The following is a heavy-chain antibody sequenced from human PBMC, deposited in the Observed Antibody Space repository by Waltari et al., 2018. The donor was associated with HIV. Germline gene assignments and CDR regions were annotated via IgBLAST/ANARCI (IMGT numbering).Heavy chain of an antibody. D-gene: IGHD4-17*01. CDR2: VFHTRST. J-gene: IGHJ6*02. CDR1: GGSISSSNW. V-gene: IGHV4-4*02. CDR3: ARDGGGADYGDVWRNYYYGMDV. Sequence: QVQLQESGPGLVKPSGTLSLTCAVSGGSISSSNWWSWVRQPPGKGLEWIGEVFHTRSTNYNPSLKSRVTISVDKSENQFSLNLRSVTAADTAVYYCARDGGGADYGDVWRNYYYGMDVWGQGITVTVSS.